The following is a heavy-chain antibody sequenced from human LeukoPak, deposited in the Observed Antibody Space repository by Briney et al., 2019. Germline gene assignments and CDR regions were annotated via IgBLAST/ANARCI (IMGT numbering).Heavy chain of an antibody. CDR3: ARAQGGNSKLDY. J-gene: IGHJ4*02. V-gene: IGHV3-48*03. Sequence: GGSLRLPCAASGFTFSSYEMNWVRQAPGKGLEWVSYISSSGSTIYHADSVKGRFTISRDNAKNSLYLQMNSLRAEDTAVYYCARAQGGNSKLDYWGQGTLVTVSS. CDR2: ISSSGSTI. D-gene: IGHD4-23*01. CDR1: GFTFSSYE.